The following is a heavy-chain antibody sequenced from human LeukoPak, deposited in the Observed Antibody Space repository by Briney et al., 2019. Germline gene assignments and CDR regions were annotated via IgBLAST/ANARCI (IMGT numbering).Heavy chain of an antibody. CDR2: INPNSGGT. CDR3: ARVFYDSSGPFDY. Sequence: ASVKVSCKASGYTFTGYYMHWVRQAPAQGLEWMGRINPNSGGTNYAQKFQGRVTMTRDTSISTAYMELSRLRSDDTAVYYCARVFYDSSGPFDYWGQGTLVTVSS. CDR1: GYTFTGYY. D-gene: IGHD3-22*01. J-gene: IGHJ4*02. V-gene: IGHV1-2*06.